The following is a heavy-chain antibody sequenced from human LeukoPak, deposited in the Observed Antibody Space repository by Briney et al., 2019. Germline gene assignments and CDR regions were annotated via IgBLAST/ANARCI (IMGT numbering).Heavy chain of an antibody. D-gene: IGHD2-2*02. CDR2: IIPIFGTA. V-gene: IGHV1-69*05. CDR1: GGTFSSYA. Sequence: SVKVSCKASGGTFSSYAISWVRQAPGQGLEWMGGIIPIFGTANYAQKFQGRVTITTDESTSTAYMELSSLRSEDTAVYYCASQYCSSTSCYNGWYFDYWGQGTLVTASS. J-gene: IGHJ4*02. CDR3: ASQYCSSTSCYNGWYFDY.